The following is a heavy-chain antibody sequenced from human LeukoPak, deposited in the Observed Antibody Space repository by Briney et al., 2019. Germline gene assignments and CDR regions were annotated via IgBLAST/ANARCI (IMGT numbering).Heavy chain of an antibody. Sequence: GASVKVSCKASGYTFTSYGISWVRQAPGQGLEWMGRINPNSGGTNYAQKFQGRVTMTRDTSISTAYMELSRLRSDDTAVYYCARDHSGDTKRFFDDYWGQGTLVTVSS. CDR3: ARDHSGDTKRFFDDY. CDR1: GYTFTSYG. V-gene: IGHV1-2*06. CDR2: INPNSGGT. J-gene: IGHJ4*02. D-gene: IGHD1-26*01.